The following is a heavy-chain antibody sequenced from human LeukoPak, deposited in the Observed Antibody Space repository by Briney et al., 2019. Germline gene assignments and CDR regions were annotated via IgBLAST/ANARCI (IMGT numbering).Heavy chain of an antibody. J-gene: IGHJ2*01. CDR1: GFSFSSHG. CDR3: AKIGVIGNWYYDV. V-gene: IGHV3-23*01. Sequence: PGGSLRLSCAASGFSFSSHGMSWVRQAPWKGPEWVSSISSGSDYTFYADSVKGRFTISRDNSKNKLYLQMNSLRAGDTAIYHCAKIGVIGNWYYDVWGRGTLVTVSS. D-gene: IGHD3-10*01. CDR2: ISSGSDYT.